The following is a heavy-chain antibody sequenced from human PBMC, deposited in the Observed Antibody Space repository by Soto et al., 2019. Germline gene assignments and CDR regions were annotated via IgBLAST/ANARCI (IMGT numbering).Heavy chain of an antibody. CDR2: ISAYNGNT. D-gene: IGHD2-2*01. J-gene: IGHJ5*02. Sequence: GASVKVSCKASGYTFTSYGISWVRQAPGQGLEWMGWISAYNGNTNYAQKFQGRGTMTTDTSTSTAYMELRSLRSDDTAVYYCARAAGVVVPAAKGLPASWFDPWGQGTLVTVSS. CDR3: ARAAGVVVPAAKGLPASWFDP. V-gene: IGHV1-18*01. CDR1: GYTFTSYG.